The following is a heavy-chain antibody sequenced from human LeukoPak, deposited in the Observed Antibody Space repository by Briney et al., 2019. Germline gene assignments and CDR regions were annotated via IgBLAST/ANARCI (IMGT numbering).Heavy chain of an antibody. CDR2: IKLDGSEQ. Sequence: GGSLRLSCAASGFTFSYYWMYWVRQAPGKGLEWVASIKLDGSEQYYLGSVKGRFTISRDNARNSLYLQMNSLRAEDTAMYYCARDSPRGWSMDVWGKGTTVTVSS. V-gene: IGHV3-7*01. J-gene: IGHJ6*03. CDR3: ARDSPRGWSMDV. D-gene: IGHD3-10*01. CDR1: GFTFSYYW.